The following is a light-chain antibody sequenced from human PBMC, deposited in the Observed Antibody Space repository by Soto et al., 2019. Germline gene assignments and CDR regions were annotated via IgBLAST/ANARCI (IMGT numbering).Light chain of an antibody. CDR3: QTWGTGIPV. J-gene: IGLJ2*01. CDR2: EVT. CDR1: SSDVGAYKY. Sequence: QSALTQPPSASGSPGQSVTISCTGTSSDVGAYKYVSWYQQYPGKAPKLMIYEVTKRPSGVPDRFSGSKSGNTASLTVSGLQAEDEADYYCQTWGTGIPVFGGGTKLTVL. V-gene: IGLV2-8*01.